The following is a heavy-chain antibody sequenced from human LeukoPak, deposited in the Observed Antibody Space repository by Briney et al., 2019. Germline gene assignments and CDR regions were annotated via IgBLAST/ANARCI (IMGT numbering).Heavy chain of an antibody. J-gene: IGHJ4*02. CDR3: AKEVGTFTLDY. CDR1: GFTFSTYG. Sequence: GSVRLSCAASGFTFSTYGMHWVRQAPGKGLEWVTVISYDGSDKYYADSVKGRFTISRDNSRNTLYLQMNSLRVEDTAVYYCAKEVGTFTLDYWGQGPLVPVSS. D-gene: IGHD1-26*01. CDR2: ISYDGSDK. V-gene: IGHV3-30*18.